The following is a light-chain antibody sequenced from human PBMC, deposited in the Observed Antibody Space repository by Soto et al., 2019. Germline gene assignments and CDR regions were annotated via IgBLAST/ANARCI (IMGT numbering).Light chain of an antibody. CDR2: AAS. Sequence: DVQMTQSQSSLSASVGDRVTITCRASQNISSYLNWYRQKLGKAPNLLIYAASSLHSGVPSRFSGSGSGTDFTLTISSLQPEDFATYYCQQSFSSSWTFGQGTKVDI. CDR3: QQSFSSSWT. V-gene: IGKV1-39*01. J-gene: IGKJ1*01. CDR1: QNISSY.